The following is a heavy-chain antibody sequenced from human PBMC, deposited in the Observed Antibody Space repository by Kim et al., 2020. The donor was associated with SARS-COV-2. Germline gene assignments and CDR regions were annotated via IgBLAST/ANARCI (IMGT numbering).Heavy chain of an antibody. Sequence: GGSLRLSCAASGFTFSSYEMHWVRQAPGKGLEWVAVITNDGSNIYYADSVKGRFTISRDNSKNTLYLQMNSLRAEDTAVYYCARSDSGSDYSASDYWCQG. CDR3: ARSDSGSDYSASDY. V-gene: IGHV3-30*04. CDR2: ITNDGSNI. CDR1: GFTFSSYE. D-gene: IGHD1-26*01. J-gene: IGHJ4*02.